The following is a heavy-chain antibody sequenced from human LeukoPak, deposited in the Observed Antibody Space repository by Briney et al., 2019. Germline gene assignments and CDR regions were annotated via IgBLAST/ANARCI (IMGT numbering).Heavy chain of an antibody. CDR2: ISGSGGST. V-gene: IGHV3-23*01. CDR1: GFTFSSYA. J-gene: IGHJ4*02. Sequence: PGGSLRLSCAASGFTFSSYAMSWVRQAPGKGLEWVSAISGSGGSTYYADSVKGRFTISRDNSKNTLYLQMNSLRAEDTAVYYCATHSSGKKVPAAPTGYYFDYWGQGTLVTVSS. CDR3: ATHSSGKKVPAAPTGYYFDY. D-gene: IGHD2-2*01.